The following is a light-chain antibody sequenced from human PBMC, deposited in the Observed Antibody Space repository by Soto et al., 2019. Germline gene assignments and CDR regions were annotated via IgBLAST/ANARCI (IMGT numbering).Light chain of an antibody. CDR3: QQSSSALIT. Sequence: DIQMTQSPSSLSASVGDRVTITCRASQSISTHLNWYQQKSGKAPKLLIYAASSLQSGVPSRFSGSGSGTDFTLTISSLQPEDFATYYCQQSSSALITFGQGTRLDIK. CDR1: QSISTH. V-gene: IGKV1-39*01. CDR2: AAS. J-gene: IGKJ5*01.